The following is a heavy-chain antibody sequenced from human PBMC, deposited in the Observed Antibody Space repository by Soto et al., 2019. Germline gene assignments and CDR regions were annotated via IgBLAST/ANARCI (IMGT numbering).Heavy chain of an antibody. CDR3: AKGGEGYCSGTSCLYHMDA. Sequence: EVQLLESGGGLVQPGGSRRLSCAASGFTFSSYAMSWVRQAPGKGLEWVSTISDSGSTYYADSVKGRFTISRDISKNTLYAQMSSLRAKDTAVYYCAKGGEGYCSGTSCLYHMDAWGKGTTVTVSS. CDR2: ISDSGST. J-gene: IGHJ6*03. V-gene: IGHV3-23*01. CDR1: GFTFSSYA. D-gene: IGHD2-15*01.